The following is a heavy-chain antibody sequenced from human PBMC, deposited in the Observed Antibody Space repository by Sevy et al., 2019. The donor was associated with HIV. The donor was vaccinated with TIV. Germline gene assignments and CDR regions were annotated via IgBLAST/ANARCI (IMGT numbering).Heavy chain of an antibody. Sequence: SETLSLTCSVSGGSISSYYWNWIRQPPGKGLERIGYIYSSGSTNYNPTLKSRVTISVDMSKNQFSLKLSSVTAAEPAAYYCARSHLAFCRGACFFPYYFDSWGQGTLVTVSS. J-gene: IGHJ4*02. CDR1: GGSISSYY. V-gene: IGHV4-59*01. D-gene: IGHD2-21*01. CDR2: IYSSGST. CDR3: ARSHLAFCRGACFFPYYFDS.